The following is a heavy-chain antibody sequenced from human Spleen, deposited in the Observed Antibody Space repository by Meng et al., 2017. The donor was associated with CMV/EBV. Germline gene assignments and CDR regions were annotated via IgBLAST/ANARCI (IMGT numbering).Heavy chain of an antibody. D-gene: IGHD5-12*01. J-gene: IGHJ4*02. CDR2: IRYDGSSK. V-gene: IGHV3-30*02. CDR3: ARDVRLRQLDY. Sequence: GESLKISCAASGFTFSNFGFHWVRQAPGKGLEWVAFIRYDGSSKYYLDSVKGRFTISRDNSKNTLYLQMNSLRAEDTAVYYCARDVRLRQLDYWGQGTLVTVSS. CDR1: GFTFSNFG.